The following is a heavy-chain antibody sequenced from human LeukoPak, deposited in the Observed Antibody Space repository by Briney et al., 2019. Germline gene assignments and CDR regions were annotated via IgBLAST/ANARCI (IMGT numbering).Heavy chain of an antibody. D-gene: IGHD3-10*01. Sequence: PSETLSLTCTVSGGSISSYYWSWIRQPAGKGLEWIGRIYTSGSTNYNPSLKSRVTMSVDTSKNQFSLKLSSVTAADTAVYYCARALWCGEEYYYYGMDVWGQGTTVTVSS. CDR2: IYTSGST. V-gene: IGHV4-4*07. CDR1: GGSISSYY. J-gene: IGHJ6*02. CDR3: ARALWCGEEYYYYGMDV.